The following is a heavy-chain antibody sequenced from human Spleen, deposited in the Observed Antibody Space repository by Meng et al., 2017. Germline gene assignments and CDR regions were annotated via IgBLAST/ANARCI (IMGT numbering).Heavy chain of an antibody. D-gene: IGHD2-15*01. CDR1: GGSFSGYY. CDR3: ARGLGIVVVVAATPQGWFDP. Sequence: SQTRSLTRAVYGGSFSGYYWSWIRQPPGKGLEWIGEINHSGSTNYNPSLKSRVTISVDTSKNQFSLKLSSVTAADTAVYYCARGLGIVVVVAATPQGWFDPWGQGTLVTVSS. CDR2: INHSGST. J-gene: IGHJ5*02. V-gene: IGHV4-34*01.